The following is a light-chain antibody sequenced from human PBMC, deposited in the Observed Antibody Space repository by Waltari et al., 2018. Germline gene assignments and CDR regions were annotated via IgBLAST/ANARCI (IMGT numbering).Light chain of an antibody. J-gene: IGKJ1*01. V-gene: IGKV1-39*01. Sequence: DIQMTQSPSSVSASAGDRVNITCRTSESISSFLNWYQQTPGRAPKLLIYAASALQSDVPSRFSGRGSGTEFTLTISSLQPEDFATYYCQQYNTYPPTFGQGTKVEIK. CDR1: ESISSF. CDR2: AAS. CDR3: QQYNTYPPT.